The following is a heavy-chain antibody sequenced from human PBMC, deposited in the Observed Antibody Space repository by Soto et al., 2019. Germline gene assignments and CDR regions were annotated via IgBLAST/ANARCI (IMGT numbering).Heavy chain of an antibody. J-gene: IGHJ4*02. V-gene: IGHV1-24*01. CDR1: GYTLTELS. CDR3: AKALSCTNGVCYTRSFYFDY. CDR2: FDPEDGET. D-gene: IGHD2-8*01. Sequence: ASVKVSCKVSGYTLTELSMHWVRQAPGKGLEWMGGFDPEDGETIYAQKFQGRVTMTEDTSTDTAYMELSSLRSEDTAVYYCAKALSCTNGVCYTRSFYFDYWGQGTLVTVSS.